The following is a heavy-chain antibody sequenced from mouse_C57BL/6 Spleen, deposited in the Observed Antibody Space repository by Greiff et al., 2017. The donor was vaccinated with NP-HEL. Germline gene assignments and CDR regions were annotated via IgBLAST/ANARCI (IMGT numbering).Heavy chain of an antibody. CDR3: ARHEERVYYDYGDWYFDV. J-gene: IGHJ1*03. CDR1: GYTFTEYT. V-gene: IGHV1-62-2*01. CDR2: FYPGSGSI. D-gene: IGHD2-4*01. Sequence: QVHVKQSGAELVKPGASVKLSCKASGYTFTEYTIHWVKQRSGQGLEWIGWFYPGSGSIKYNEKFKDKATLTADKSSSTVYMELSRLTSEDSAVYFCARHEERVYYDYGDWYFDVWGTGTTVTVSS.